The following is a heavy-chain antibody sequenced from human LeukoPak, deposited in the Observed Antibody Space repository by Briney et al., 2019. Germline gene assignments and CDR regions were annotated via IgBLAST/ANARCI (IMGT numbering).Heavy chain of an antibody. J-gene: IGHJ6*03. CDR2: TYPGDSDT. CDR3: ARGYCSGGSCYKYYYYYYMDV. D-gene: IGHD2-15*01. V-gene: IGHV5-51*01. CDR1: GYSFTSYW. Sequence: GESLKISCKGSGYSFTSYWIGWVRQMPGKGLEWMGITYPGDSDTRYSPSLQGQVTISADKSISTAYLQWSSLKASDTAMYYCARGYCSGGSCYKYYYYYYMDVWGKGTTVTVSS.